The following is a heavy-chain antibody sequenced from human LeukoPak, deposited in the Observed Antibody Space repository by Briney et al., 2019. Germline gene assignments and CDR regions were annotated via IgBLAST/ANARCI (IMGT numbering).Heavy chain of an antibody. D-gene: IGHD6-13*01. Sequence: SETLSLTCTVSGGSISSYYWSWLRQPPGEGLEWIGYIYYSGSTNYNPSLKSRVTTSVDTSKNQFSLKLSSVTAADTAVYYCARQYSSSWPFDYWGQGTLVTVSS. CDR2: IYYSGST. J-gene: IGHJ4*02. CDR3: ARQYSSSWPFDY. V-gene: IGHV4-59*01. CDR1: GGSISSYY.